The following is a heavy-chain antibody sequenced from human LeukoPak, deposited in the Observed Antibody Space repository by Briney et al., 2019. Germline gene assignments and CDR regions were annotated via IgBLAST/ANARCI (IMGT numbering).Heavy chain of an antibody. Sequence: SETLSLTCSVSGGSISSSSHYWDWIRQPPGEGLEWIGSIYYSGSTYYDPSLKSRVTISVDTSKNQFSLKLISVTAADTAVYYCAREDTGGLDYWGQGILVTVSP. J-gene: IGHJ4*01. CDR3: AREDTGGLDY. V-gene: IGHV4-39*07. CDR2: IYYSGST. D-gene: IGHD2-8*02. CDR1: GGSISSSSHY.